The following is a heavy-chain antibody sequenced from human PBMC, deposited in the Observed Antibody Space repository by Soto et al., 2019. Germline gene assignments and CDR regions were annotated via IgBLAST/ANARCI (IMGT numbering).Heavy chain of an antibody. CDR1: GGSISSGGYY. V-gene: IGHV4-31*03. Sequence: SETLSLTCTVSGGSISSGGYYWSWIRQHPGKGLEWIGYIYYSGSTYYNPSLKSRVTISVDTSKNQFSLKLSSVTAADTAVYYCARDLMVATMNWFDPWGQGTLVTVSS. CDR3: ARDLMVATMNWFDP. CDR2: IYYSGST. J-gene: IGHJ5*02. D-gene: IGHD5-12*01.